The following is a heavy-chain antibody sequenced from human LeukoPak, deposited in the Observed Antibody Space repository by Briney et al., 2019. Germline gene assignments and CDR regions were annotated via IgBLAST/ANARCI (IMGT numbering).Heavy chain of an antibody. CDR2: ISRASESI. V-gene: IGHV3-21*01. CDR1: GFTFNAYS. D-gene: IGHD1-20*01. CDR3: ARETGDNWSYYYYYYMDV. J-gene: IGHJ6*03. Sequence: PGGSLRLSCAASGFTFNAYSMGWVRQAPGKGLEWVSIISRASESIFYADSVKGRFTISRDNSKNTLYLQMNSLRAEDTAVYYCARETGDNWSYYYYYYMDVWGKGTTVTVSS.